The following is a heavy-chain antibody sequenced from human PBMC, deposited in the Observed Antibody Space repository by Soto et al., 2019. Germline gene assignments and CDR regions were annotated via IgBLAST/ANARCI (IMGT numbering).Heavy chain of an antibody. V-gene: IGHV3-30*18. J-gene: IGHJ6*02. CDR1: GFTFSSYG. D-gene: IGHD3-3*01. CDR2: ISYDGSNK. CDR3: AKDARYDFWSGYGGYYYYYGMDV. Sequence: QVQLVESGGGVVQPGRSLRLSCAASGFTFSSYGMHWVRQAPGKGLEWVAVISYDGSNKYYADSVKGQFTISRDNSKNTLYLQMNSLRAEDTAVYYCAKDARYDFWSGYGGYYYYYGMDVWGQGTTVTVSS.